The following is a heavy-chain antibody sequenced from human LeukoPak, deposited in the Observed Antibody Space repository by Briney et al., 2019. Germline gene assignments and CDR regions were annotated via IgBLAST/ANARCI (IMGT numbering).Heavy chain of an antibody. CDR2: IYHSGST. J-gene: IGHJ4*02. Sequence: SGTLSLTCAVSGGSISSSNWWSWVRQPPGKGPEWIGEIYHSGSTSYNPSLKSRVTISVDKSKNQFSLKLSSVTAADTAVYYCATRTLINSSGWYGVSDYWGQGTLVTVSS. CDR1: GGSISSSNW. V-gene: IGHV4-4*02. D-gene: IGHD6-19*01. CDR3: ATRTLINSSGWYGVSDY.